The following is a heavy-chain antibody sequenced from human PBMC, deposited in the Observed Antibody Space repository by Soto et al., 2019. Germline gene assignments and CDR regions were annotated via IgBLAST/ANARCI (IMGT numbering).Heavy chain of an antibody. V-gene: IGHV3-33*01. CDR2: IWFDGSKK. Sequence: GGSLRLSCAASGFKFRNYTIHWVRQAPGKGLEWLAVIWFDGSKKYYADSVKGRFTISRDNSKNTVYLDMNSLTADDSGVFYCARAHTMMILDRFDPWGHGTLVTVSS. CDR1: GFKFRNYT. J-gene: IGHJ5*02. D-gene: IGHD3-22*01. CDR3: ARAHTMMILDRFDP.